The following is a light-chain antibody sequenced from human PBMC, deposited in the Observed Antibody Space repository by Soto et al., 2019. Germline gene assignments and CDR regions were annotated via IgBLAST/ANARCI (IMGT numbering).Light chain of an antibody. CDR3: AAWDDSLNAEV. CDR1: SSNIGSNT. CDR2: SNN. V-gene: IGLV1-44*01. Sequence: QSALTQPPSASGTPGQRVTISCSGSSSNIGSNTVNWYQQLPGTAPKLLIYSNNQRPSGVPDRFSGSKSGTSASLAISGLHSEDEADYYCAAWDDSLNAEVFGGGTQLTVL. J-gene: IGLJ2*01.